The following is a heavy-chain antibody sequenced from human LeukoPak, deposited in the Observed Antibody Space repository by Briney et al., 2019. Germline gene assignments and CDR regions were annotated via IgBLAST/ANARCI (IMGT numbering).Heavy chain of an antibody. Sequence: SETLSLTCTVSGGSISSSNYYWGWIRQPPGKGLEWIGSIYYSGSTYYNPSLKSRVTISVDTSKNQFSLKLSSVTAADTAMYYCARFNSGSYQHYFDYWGQGTLVTVSS. CDR1: GGSISSSNYY. V-gene: IGHV4-39*07. J-gene: IGHJ4*02. CDR3: ARFNSGSYQHYFDY. D-gene: IGHD1-26*01. CDR2: IYYSGST.